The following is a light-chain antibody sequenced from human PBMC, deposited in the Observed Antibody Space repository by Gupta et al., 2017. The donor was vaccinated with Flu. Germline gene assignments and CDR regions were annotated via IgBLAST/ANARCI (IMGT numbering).Light chain of an antibody. CDR3: QVWNTSGDSHCV. CDR2: GDS. J-gene: IGLJ1*01. CDR1: NVRIKG. V-gene: IGLV3-21*02. Sequence: SYVLAQPPSVSVAPGQTARLSCGGNNVRIKGVHWYQQKPGQAPVLVVYGDSDRPSGIPERFSGSNSGNTATLTISRVEAGEEADYYCQVWNTSGDSHCVFGTGTKVTVL.